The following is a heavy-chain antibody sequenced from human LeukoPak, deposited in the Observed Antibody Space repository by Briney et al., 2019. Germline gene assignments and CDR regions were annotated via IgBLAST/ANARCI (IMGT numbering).Heavy chain of an antibody. Sequence: PSETLSLTCAVYGGSFSGYYWCWIRQPPGKGLECSGEINHSGSTNYNPSLKSRVTISVDTSKNQISLNLSSVTAAATAVYYCARANQWLVRSWFDPWGQGTLVTVSS. CDR3: ARANQWLVRSWFDP. D-gene: IGHD6-19*01. V-gene: IGHV4-34*01. J-gene: IGHJ5*02. CDR1: GGSFSGYY. CDR2: INHSGST.